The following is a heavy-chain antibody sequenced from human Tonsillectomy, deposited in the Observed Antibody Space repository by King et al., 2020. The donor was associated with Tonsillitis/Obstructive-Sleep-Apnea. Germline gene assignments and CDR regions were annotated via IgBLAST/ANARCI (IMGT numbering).Heavy chain of an antibody. V-gene: IGHV3-30*04. Sequence: VQLVESGGGVVQPGRSLRLSCAASGFTFSSYAMHWVRQAPGKGLEWVAVISYDGTNKYYADSVKGRFTISRDNSKNTLYLQMNSLRAEDTAVYYCARAHGGNYLVDYWGQGTLVTVSS. CDR1: GFTFSSYA. CDR3: ARAHGGNYLVDY. CDR2: ISYDGTNK. J-gene: IGHJ4*02. D-gene: IGHD4-23*01.